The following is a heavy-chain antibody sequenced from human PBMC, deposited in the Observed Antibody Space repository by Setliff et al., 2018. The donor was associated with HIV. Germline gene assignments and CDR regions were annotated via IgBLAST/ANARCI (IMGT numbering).Heavy chain of an antibody. D-gene: IGHD5-12*01. V-gene: IGHV3-23*01. Sequence: HPGGSLRLSCAASGFPFSNYAMSWVRQAPGKGLEWVSAISSGGGTYYADFVKGRFTVSRDNAKNSLYLQMNSLRAEDTALYYCVREDIVTTGGRLDYYMDVWGKGTTVTVSS. CDR2: ISSGGGT. CDR1: GFPFSNYA. J-gene: IGHJ6*03. CDR3: VREDIVTTGGRLDYYMDV.